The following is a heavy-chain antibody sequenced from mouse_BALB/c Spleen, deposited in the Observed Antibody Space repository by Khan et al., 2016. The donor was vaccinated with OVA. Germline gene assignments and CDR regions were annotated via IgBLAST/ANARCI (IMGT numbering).Heavy chain of an antibody. D-gene: IGHD3-1*01. V-gene: IGHV1-54*01. J-gene: IGHJ3*01. Sequence: QVQLQQSGAELVRPGTSVKVSCKASGYAFTNYLIEWVKQRPGQGLEWIGVINPGSGDTNYNEKFKDKASLTADKSSSTAYMQLSSLTSDVSAVYFGTRGGFGGFAYWGQGTLVTVSA. CDR3: TRGGFGGFAY. CDR1: GYAFTNYL. CDR2: INPGSGDT.